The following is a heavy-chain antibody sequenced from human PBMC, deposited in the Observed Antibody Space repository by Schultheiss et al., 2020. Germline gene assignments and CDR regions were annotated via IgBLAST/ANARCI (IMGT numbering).Heavy chain of an antibody. Sequence: GGSLRLSCAASGFTFSSYSMNWVRQAPGKGLEWAAVISYDGSNKYYADSVKGRFTISRDNSKNTLYLQMNSLRAEDTAVYYCAKMDTMIVVVTTTDYWGQGTLVTVSS. CDR1: GFTFSSYS. D-gene: IGHD3-22*01. CDR2: ISYDGSNK. J-gene: IGHJ4*02. CDR3: AKMDTMIVVVTTTDY. V-gene: IGHV3-30*18.